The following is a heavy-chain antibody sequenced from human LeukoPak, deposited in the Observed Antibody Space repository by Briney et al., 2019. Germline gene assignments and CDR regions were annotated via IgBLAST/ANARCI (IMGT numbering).Heavy chain of an antibody. J-gene: IGHJ3*02. CDR2: TYYRSKWYN. Sequence: SQTLSLTCAISGDSVSSDSAARNWIRQSPSRGLEWLGRTYYRSKWYNDYAVSVKSRITINPDTSNNQFSLQLNSVTPEDTAVYYCAREYSSSHDAFDIWGQGTMVTVSS. D-gene: IGHD6-6*01. V-gene: IGHV6-1*01. CDR1: GDSVSSDSAA. CDR3: AREYSSSHDAFDI.